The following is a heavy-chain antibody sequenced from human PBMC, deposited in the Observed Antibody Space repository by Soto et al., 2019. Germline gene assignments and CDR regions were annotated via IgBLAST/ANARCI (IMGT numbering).Heavy chain of an antibody. J-gene: IGHJ4*02. CDR3: ARSWGSSHFDY. V-gene: IGHV2-5*02. CDR2: IFWDDDE. CDR1: GFSLSSRGVG. Sequence: QITLKESGPPLVKPTQTLTLTCTFSGFSLSSRGVGVGWIRKPPGRALEWLVLIFWDDDERYSPTLKSRLTITKDTSKNQVVLTMTNMDPLDTATYFYARSWGSSHFDYWGQGSLVTVSS. D-gene: IGHD2-2*01.